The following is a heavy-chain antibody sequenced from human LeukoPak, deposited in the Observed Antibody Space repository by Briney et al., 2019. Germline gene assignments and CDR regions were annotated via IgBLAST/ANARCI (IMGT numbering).Heavy chain of an antibody. V-gene: IGHV4-34*01. Sequence: SETLSLTCAVYGGSFSGYYWSWIRQPPGKGLEWIGEINHSGSTNYNPSLKSRVTISVDTSKTQFSLKLSSVTAADTAVYYCARHGVLRYFDWLRNGSPLDYWGQGTLVTVSS. J-gene: IGHJ4*02. CDR3: ARHGVLRYFDWLRNGSPLDY. CDR2: INHSGST. CDR1: GGSFSGYY. D-gene: IGHD3-9*01.